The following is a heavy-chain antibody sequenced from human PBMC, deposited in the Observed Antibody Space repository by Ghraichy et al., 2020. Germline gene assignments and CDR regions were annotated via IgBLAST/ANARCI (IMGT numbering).Heavy chain of an antibody. J-gene: IGHJ5*02. CDR2: VYWDNDK. Sequence: SGPTLVKPTETLTLTCNVSGFSVNTGGVGVAWIRQPPGKALEWLAVVYWDNDKRYTPSLKTRLNVTKDASRNQVVLTMTDMDPVDTATYFCAHSHYDYIWGSFSPDNWFDPWGPGIPVTVSS. CDR1: GFSVNTGGVG. D-gene: IGHD3-16*01. V-gene: IGHV2-5*02. CDR3: AHSHYDYIWGSFSPDNWFDP.